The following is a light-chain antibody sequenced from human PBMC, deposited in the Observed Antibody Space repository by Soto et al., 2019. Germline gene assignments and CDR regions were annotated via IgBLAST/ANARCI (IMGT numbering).Light chain of an antibody. CDR1: SSDIGSNT. V-gene: IGLV1-44*01. J-gene: IGLJ3*02. Sequence: QSVLTQPPSASGTPGQRVTISCSGSSSDIGSNTVNWYQQLPGTAPKLLIYRDNHRPSRIPDRFSGSKSGTSASLDISGLQSEDEADYYCTAWDGGLNARVFGGGTKLTVL. CDR2: RDN. CDR3: TAWDGGLNARV.